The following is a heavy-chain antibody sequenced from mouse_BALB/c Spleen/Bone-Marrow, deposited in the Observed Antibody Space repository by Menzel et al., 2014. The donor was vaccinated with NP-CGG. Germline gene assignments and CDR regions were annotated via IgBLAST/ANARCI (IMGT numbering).Heavy chain of an antibody. CDR2: ISSGGTYT. CDR1: GFTFSSYV. CDR3: GRRGYSHDEVMYY. V-gene: IGHV5-9-1*01. D-gene: IGHD2-12*01. Sequence: EVMLVESGGGLVKPGGSLKLSCAASGFTFSSYVMSWVRQTPEKRLEWVAAISSGGTYTYYPDSVKGRFTISRDNAKKTLYLQMSSLRSEDTAVYYCGRRGYSHDEVMYYWGQGTSVTVSS. J-gene: IGHJ4*01.